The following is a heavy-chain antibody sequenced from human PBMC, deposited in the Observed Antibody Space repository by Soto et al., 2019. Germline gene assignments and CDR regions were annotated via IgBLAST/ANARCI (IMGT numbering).Heavy chain of an antibody. CDR3: AKDGRHCSGGSCPQGH. J-gene: IGHJ4*01. V-gene: IGHV1-2*02. Sequence: GASVKVSCKTSGYTFTGHHIHWVRQAPGQGLEWMGWINPISGGTKYREKFQGRVSITRDKSSSTAYMELSSLTSDDSAVYYCAKDGRHCSGGSCPQGHWGHGTLVTVSS. CDR2: INPISGGT. CDR1: GYTFTGHH. D-gene: IGHD2-15*01.